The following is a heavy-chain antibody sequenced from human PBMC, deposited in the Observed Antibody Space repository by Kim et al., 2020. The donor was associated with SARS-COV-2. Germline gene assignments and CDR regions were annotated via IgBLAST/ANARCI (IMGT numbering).Heavy chain of an antibody. Sequence: YYADSVKGRFTISRDNSKNTLYLQMNSLRAEDTAVYYCAKAPNTLYYFDYWGQGTLVTVSS. V-gene: IGHV3-23*01. CDR3: AKAPNTLYYFDY. J-gene: IGHJ4*02. D-gene: IGHD2-2*02.